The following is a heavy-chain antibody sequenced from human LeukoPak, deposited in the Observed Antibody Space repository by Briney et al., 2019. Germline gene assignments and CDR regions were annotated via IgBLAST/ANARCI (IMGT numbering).Heavy chain of an antibody. D-gene: IGHD6-13*01. Sequence: SETLSLTCTVSGGSISSYYWSWIRQPPGKGLEWIGYIYYSGNTNYNPSLKSRVTISVDTSKNQFSLKLSSVTAADTAVYYCAGWYSVDAFDIWGQGTMVTVSS. V-gene: IGHV4-59*01. CDR1: GGSISSYY. CDR2: IYYSGNT. J-gene: IGHJ3*02. CDR3: AGWYSVDAFDI.